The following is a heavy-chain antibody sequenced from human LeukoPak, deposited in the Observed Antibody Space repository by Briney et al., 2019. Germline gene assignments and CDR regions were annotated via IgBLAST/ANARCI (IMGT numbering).Heavy chain of an antibody. D-gene: IGHD2-15*01. CDR1: GGSISSYY. CDR3: ARESSGGSFDY. CDR2: IYSSGST. J-gene: IGHJ4*02. Sequence: SETLSLTCTVSGGSISSYYWSWTRQPPGKGLEWIGYIYSSGSTNYNPSLKSRVTISVDTSKNQFSLKLSSVTTADTAVYYCARESSGGSFDYWGQGTLVTVSS. V-gene: IGHV4-59*01.